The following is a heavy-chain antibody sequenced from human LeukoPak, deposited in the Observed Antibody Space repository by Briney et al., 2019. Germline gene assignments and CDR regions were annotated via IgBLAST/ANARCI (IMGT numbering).Heavy chain of an antibody. CDR1: GGSFSGYH. D-gene: IGHD6-19*01. CDR3: ARGYSSGWYGY. V-gene: IGHV4-34*01. J-gene: IGHJ4*02. CDR2: INHTGGT. Sequence: SETLSLTCAVYGGSFSGYHWSWIRQPPGKGLEWIGEINHTGGTNYNPSLKSRVTISVDTSKNQFSLKLSSVTAADTAVYYCARGYSSGWYGYWGQGTLVTVSS.